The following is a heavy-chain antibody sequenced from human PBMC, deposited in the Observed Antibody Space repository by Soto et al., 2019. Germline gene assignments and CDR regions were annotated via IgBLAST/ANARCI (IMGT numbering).Heavy chain of an antibody. J-gene: IGHJ4*02. D-gene: IGHD2-2*01. Sequence: GGSLRLSCAASGFTFSDYYMSWIRQAPGKGLEWVSYISSSSSYTNYADSVKGRFTISRDNAKNSLYLQLNSLRTEDTAVYYCTFLATFSSIWHDDYWGQGTLVTVSS. CDR1: GFTFSDYY. CDR2: ISSSSSYT. CDR3: TFLATFSSIWHDDY. V-gene: IGHV3-11*03.